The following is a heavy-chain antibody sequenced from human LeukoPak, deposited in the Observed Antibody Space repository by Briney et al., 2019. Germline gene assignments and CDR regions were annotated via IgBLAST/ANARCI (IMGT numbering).Heavy chain of an antibody. CDR2: IYHSGSS. CDR3: ARTTEGGYTYGYFYYYYMDV. V-gene: IGHV4-30-2*03. CDR1: GGSIRRGGYS. Sequence: SETLSLTCAVSGGSIRRGGYSWSWIRQPPGKGREWIGSIYHSGSSCYNASLKSRVTISVDTSKNHFSLKLSSVTAADTAVYYCARTTEGGYTYGYFYYYYMDVWGKGTTVTVSS. J-gene: IGHJ6*03. D-gene: IGHD5-18*01.